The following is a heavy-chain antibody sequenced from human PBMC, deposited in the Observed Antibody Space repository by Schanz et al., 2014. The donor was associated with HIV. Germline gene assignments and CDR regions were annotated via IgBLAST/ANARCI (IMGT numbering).Heavy chain of an antibody. J-gene: IGHJ4*02. Sequence: QVQLVESGGGVVQPGRSLRLSCAASGFTFHDYGMHWVRHAPGKGLGWEIFIWNDGRNKYYADSVKGRFTISRDNSKNTLYLQMNSLRVEDTAVYYCARDLPNPYFDFSGPAGDYWGQGALVTVSS. CDR1: GFTFHDYG. V-gene: IGHV3-33*01. CDR2: IWNDGRNK. D-gene: IGHD3-22*01. CDR3: ARDLPNPYFDFSGPAGDY.